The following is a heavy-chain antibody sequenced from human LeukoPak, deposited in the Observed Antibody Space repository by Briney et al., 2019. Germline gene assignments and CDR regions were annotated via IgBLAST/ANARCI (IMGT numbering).Heavy chain of an antibody. Sequence: GGSLRLSCAASGFPLRNSAMNWVRQAPGKGLEWVSYISSSGSTIYYADSVKGRFTISRDNAKNSLYLQMNSLRAEDTAVYYCASYGSGSYYRKHNWFDPWGQGTLVTVSS. D-gene: IGHD3-10*01. CDR2: ISSSGSTI. CDR1: GFPLRNSA. CDR3: ASYGSGSYYRKHNWFDP. J-gene: IGHJ5*02. V-gene: IGHV3-48*03.